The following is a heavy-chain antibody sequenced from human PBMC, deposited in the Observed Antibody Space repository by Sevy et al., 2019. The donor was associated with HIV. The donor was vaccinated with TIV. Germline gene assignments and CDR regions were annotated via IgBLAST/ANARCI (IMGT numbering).Heavy chain of an antibody. Sequence: GGSLRLSCAASGFTFSSYWMHWVRQAPGKGLVWVSRINSDGSSASYADSVKGRFTISRDNAKNTLYLQMNSLRAEDTAVYYCARDSYDFWSGYYQGNWFDPWGQGTLVTVSS. CDR3: ARDSYDFWSGYYQGNWFDP. CDR1: GFTFSSYW. D-gene: IGHD3-3*01. V-gene: IGHV3-74*01. CDR2: INSDGSSA. J-gene: IGHJ5*02.